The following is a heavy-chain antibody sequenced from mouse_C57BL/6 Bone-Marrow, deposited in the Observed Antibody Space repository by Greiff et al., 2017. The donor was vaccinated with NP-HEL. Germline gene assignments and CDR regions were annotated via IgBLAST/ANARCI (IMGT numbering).Heavy chain of an antibody. CDR3: ARADYDYDGWYCDV. Sequence: EVKLQESGPGMVKPSQSLSLTCTVTGYSITSGYDWHWIRHFPGNKLEWMGYISYSGSTNSNPSLKSRISITHDTSKNHFFLKLNSVTTEDTATYYCARADYDYDGWYCDVWGTGTTVTVSS. CDR1: GYSITSGYD. J-gene: IGHJ1*03. V-gene: IGHV3-1*01. D-gene: IGHD2-4*01. CDR2: ISYSGST.